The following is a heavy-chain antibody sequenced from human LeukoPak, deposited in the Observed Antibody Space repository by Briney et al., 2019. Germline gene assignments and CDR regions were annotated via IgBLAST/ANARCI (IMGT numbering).Heavy chain of an antibody. CDR1: GNNIPNYW. V-gene: IGHV5-51*01. Sequence: GESLKISCKGSGNNIPNYWIGWVRQMPGKGLEWMGIIYAGDSDTRYSPSFQGQVTFSADKSISTAYLQWSSLKASDTAMYYCARITASYESDCYYDNPFDYWGQGTLVTVSS. CDR2: IYAGDSDT. D-gene: IGHD3-22*01. CDR3: ARITASYESDCYYDNPFDY. J-gene: IGHJ4*02.